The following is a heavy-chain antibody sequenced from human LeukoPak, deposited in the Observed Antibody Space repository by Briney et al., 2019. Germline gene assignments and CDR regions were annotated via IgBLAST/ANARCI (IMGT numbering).Heavy chain of an antibody. CDR2: IKQDGSEK. V-gene: IGHV3-7*01. CDR3: ARAFSSNFHYGMDV. CDR1: GFTFSSYW. J-gene: IGHJ6*02. Sequence: GGSLRLSCAASGFTFSSYWMSWVRQAPGKGLEWAANIKQDGSEKYYVDSVKGRFTISRDNAKNSLYLQMNSLRAEDTAVYYCARAFSSNFHYGMDVWGQGTTVTVSS. D-gene: IGHD6-6*01.